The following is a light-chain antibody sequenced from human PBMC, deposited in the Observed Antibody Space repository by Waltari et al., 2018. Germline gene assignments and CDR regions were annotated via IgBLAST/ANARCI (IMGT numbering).Light chain of an antibody. CDR2: WAS. J-gene: IGKJ2*01. CDR3: HQYYGSPYT. V-gene: IGKV4-1*01. CDR1: QSVLYSSDNKNY. Sequence: DIVMTQSPDPLAVSLGERATIHCKSSQSVLYSSDNKNYLAWYQQKPGQPPKLLIYWASTRESGVPDRFSGSGSGTDFTLTISSLQAEDVAVYYCHQYYGSPYTFGQGTKLEIK.